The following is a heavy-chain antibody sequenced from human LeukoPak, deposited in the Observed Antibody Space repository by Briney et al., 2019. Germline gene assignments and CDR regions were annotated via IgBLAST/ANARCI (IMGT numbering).Heavy chain of an antibody. CDR3: AELGITMIGGV. V-gene: IGHV3-30*04. CDR1: GFTFSSYA. Sequence: GGSLRLSCAASGFTFSSYAMHWVRQAPGKGLEWVAVISYDGSNKYYADSVKGRFTISRDNSKNTLYLQMNSLRAEDTAVYYCAELGITMIGGVWGKGTTVTISS. CDR2: ISYDGSNK. J-gene: IGHJ6*04. D-gene: IGHD3-10*02.